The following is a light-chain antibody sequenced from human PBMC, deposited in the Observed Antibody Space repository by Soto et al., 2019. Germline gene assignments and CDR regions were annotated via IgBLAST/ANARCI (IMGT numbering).Light chain of an antibody. V-gene: IGKV4-1*01. Sequence: DIVMTQSTDSLAVSLGERVTINCKSSQSVLYSSNNKNYLAWYQQKPGQPPKLLIYWASTRESGVPDRFSGSGSGTDFTLTISSLQAEDVAVYYCQQYYSTPWTFGQGTKVDIK. CDR2: WAS. CDR3: QQYYSTPWT. CDR1: QSVLYSSNNKNY. J-gene: IGKJ1*01.